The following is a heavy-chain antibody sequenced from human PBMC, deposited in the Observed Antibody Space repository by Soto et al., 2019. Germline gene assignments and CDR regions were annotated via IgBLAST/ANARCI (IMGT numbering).Heavy chain of an antibody. J-gene: IGHJ4*02. CDR1: GFTFSSYW. Sequence: EVQLVESGGGLVQPGGSLRLSCAASGFTFSSYWMHWVRQAPGKGLVWVSRINGDGSSTSYADSVKGRFTISRDNAKNTLYLQMNSLRAEDTAVYYCARDGPGPDLLDYWGQGTLVTVSS. V-gene: IGHV3-74*01. CDR3: ARDGPGPDLLDY. CDR2: INGDGSST.